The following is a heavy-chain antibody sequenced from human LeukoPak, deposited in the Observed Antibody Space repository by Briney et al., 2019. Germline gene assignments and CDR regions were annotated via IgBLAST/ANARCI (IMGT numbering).Heavy chain of an antibody. CDR1: GFTVSSNY. CDR2: IYTDGGT. J-gene: IGHJ4*02. CDR3: AREAVWFGEPHYFDY. V-gene: IGHV3-53*01. D-gene: IGHD3-10*01. Sequence: GGSLRLSCAASGFTVSSNYMSWVRQAPGKGLEWVSLIYTDGGTYYADSVKGRFTISRDNSKNTLYLQMNSLRAEDTAVYYCAREAVWFGEPHYFDYWGRGTLVTVSS.